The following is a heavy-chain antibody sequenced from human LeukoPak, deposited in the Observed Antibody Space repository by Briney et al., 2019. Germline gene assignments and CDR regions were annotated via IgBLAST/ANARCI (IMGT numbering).Heavy chain of an antibody. CDR1: GGSISSYY. V-gene: IGHV4-59*01. J-gene: IGHJ6*03. CDR2: IYYSGTT. CDR3: AREVYYYYYMDV. Sequence: SETLSLTCTVSGGSISSYYWSWIRQPPGKGLEWIGYIYYSGTTNYNPSLKSRVTISVGTSKNQFSLKLSSVTAADTAVYYCAREVYYYYYMDVWGKGTTVTVSS.